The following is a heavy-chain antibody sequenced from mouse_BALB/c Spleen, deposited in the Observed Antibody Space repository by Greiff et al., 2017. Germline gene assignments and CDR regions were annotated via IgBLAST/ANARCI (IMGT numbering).Heavy chain of an antibody. Sequence: LQQPGSELVRPGASVKLSCKASGYTFTSYWMHWVKQRHGQGLEWIGNIYPGSGSTNYDEKFKSKGTLTVDTSSSTAYMHLSSLTSVDSAVYYCTRGGFWGQGTTLTVSS. CDR1: GYTFTSYW. CDR2: IYPGSGST. J-gene: IGHJ2*01. V-gene: IGHV1S22*01. CDR3: TRGGF.